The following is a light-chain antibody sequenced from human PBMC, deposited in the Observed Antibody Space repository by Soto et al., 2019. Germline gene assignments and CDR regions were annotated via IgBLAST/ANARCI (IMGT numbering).Light chain of an antibody. Sequence: EIVLTQSPGTLSFSPGERATLSCRASQSVSSYLAWYQQKPGQAPRLLIYGASTRATGIPARFSGSGSGTEFTLTISSLQSEDFAVYYCQQSSNWPPSITFGQGTRLEIK. CDR1: QSVSSY. CDR3: QQSSNWPPSIT. J-gene: IGKJ5*01. V-gene: IGKV3-11*01. CDR2: GAS.